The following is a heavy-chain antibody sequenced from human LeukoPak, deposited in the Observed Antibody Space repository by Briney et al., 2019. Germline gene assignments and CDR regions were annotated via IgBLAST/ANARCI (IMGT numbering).Heavy chain of an antibody. D-gene: IGHD5-24*01. CDR1: GGSISSYY. Sequence: SETLSLTCTVSGGSISSYYWSWIRQPPGKGLEWIGYIYYSGSTNYNPSLKSRVTISVDTSKNQFSLKLSSVTAADTAVYYWARPGGRMANIRTQWFHPWGQGTLVPGS. J-gene: IGHJ5*02. V-gene: IGHV4-59*08. CDR3: ARPGGRMANIRTQWFHP. CDR2: IYYSGST.